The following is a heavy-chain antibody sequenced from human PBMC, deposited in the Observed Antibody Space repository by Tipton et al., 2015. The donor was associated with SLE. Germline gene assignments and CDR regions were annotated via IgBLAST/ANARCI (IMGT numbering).Heavy chain of an antibody. V-gene: IGHV1-46*01. CDR3: ARLKSGVRKSSSARQRDWYFDL. CDR1: GYTFTSYY. J-gene: IGHJ2*01. Sequence: QVQLVQSGAEVKKPGASVKVSCKASGYTFTSYYMHWVRQAPGQGLEWMGIINPSGGSTSYAQKFQGRVTMTRDTSTSTVYMELSSLRSEDTAVYYCARLKSGVRKSSSARQRDWYFDLWGRGTLVTVSS. D-gene: IGHD6-6*01. CDR2: INPSGGST.